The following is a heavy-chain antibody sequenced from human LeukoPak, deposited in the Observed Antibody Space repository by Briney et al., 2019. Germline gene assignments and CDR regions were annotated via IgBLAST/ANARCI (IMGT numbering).Heavy chain of an antibody. J-gene: IGHJ6*03. CDR3: ARGPNYYDEVYYYYYMDV. V-gene: IGHV3-23*01. Sequence: GGSLRLSCTTSGFSFNTYSMSWVRQAPGKGLEWVSAINDDTPYYTDSVKGRFTVSRDNSRDTLYLHLNSLRAEDTAVYYCARGPNYYDEVYYYYYMDVWGKGTTVTISS. D-gene: IGHD3-22*01. CDR2: INDDTP. CDR1: GFSFNTYS.